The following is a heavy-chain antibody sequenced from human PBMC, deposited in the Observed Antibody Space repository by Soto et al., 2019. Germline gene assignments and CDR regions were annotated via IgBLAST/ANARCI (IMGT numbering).Heavy chain of an antibody. J-gene: IGHJ6*02. CDR3: ARDSSDFWSGYTSYGMDV. D-gene: IGHD3-3*01. Sequence: SETLSLTCTVSGGSISSGGYYWSWIRQHPGKGLEWIGYIYYSGSTYYNPSLKSRVTISVDTSKNQFSLKLSSVTAADTAVYYCARDSSDFWSGYTSYGMDVWGQGTTVTVSS. CDR1: GGSISSGGYY. V-gene: IGHV4-31*03. CDR2: IYYSGST.